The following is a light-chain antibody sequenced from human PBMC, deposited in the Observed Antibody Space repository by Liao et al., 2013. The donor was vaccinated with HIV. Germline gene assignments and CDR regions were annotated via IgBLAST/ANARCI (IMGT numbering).Light chain of an antibody. CDR2: QDT. CDR1: KLGDKY. Sequence: SYELTQPPSVSVSPGQTASITCSGDKLGDKYACWYQQKPGQSPVLVIYQDTKRPSGIPERFSGSNSGNTATLTISRVEAGDEADYYCQVWDSSSDHRYWVFGGGTKLTVL. CDR3: QVWDSSSDHRYWV. V-gene: IGLV3-1*01. J-gene: IGLJ3*02.